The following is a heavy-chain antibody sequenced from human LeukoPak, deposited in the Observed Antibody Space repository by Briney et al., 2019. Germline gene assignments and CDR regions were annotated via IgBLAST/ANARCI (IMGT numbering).Heavy chain of an antibody. CDR2: VDPEDGET. Sequence: ASVKVSCKVSGYTFTDYYMHWVQQAPGKGLEWMGLVDPEDGETIYAEKFQGRVTITADTSTDTAYMELSSLRSEDTAVYYCATDESHDSSGWGQGTLVTVSS. CDR1: GYTFTDYY. CDR3: ATDESHDSSG. D-gene: IGHD3-22*01. J-gene: IGHJ4*02. V-gene: IGHV1-69-2*01.